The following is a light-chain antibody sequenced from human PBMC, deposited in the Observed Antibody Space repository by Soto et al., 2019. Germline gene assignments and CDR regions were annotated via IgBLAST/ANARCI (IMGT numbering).Light chain of an antibody. CDR2: GAS. J-gene: IGKJ4*01. CDR1: QSFSSNY. Sequence: EIVLTQSPGTLSLSPGERATLSCRASQSFSSNYLAWYQQKPGQAPRLLIYGASSRATGIPDRFSGSGSGTDFTLTISRLEPEDFAVYYCQQSGSSPPTFGGGTKVEIK. V-gene: IGKV3-20*01. CDR3: QQSGSSPPT.